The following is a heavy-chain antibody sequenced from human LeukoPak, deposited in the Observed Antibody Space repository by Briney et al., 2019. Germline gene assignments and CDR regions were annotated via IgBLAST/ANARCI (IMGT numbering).Heavy chain of an antibody. CDR3: AKPLRYYYGSGSYDTTPFYYYYGMDV. CDR2: ISGSGGST. CDR1: GFTFSSYA. V-gene: IGHV3-23*01. D-gene: IGHD3-10*01. Sequence: PGGSLRLSCAASGFTFSSYAMSWVRQAPGKGLEWVSAISGSGGSTYYADSVKGRFTISRDNSKNTLYLQMNSLRAEDTAVYYCAKPLRYYYGSGSYDTTPFYYYYGMDVWGQGTTVTVSS. J-gene: IGHJ6*02.